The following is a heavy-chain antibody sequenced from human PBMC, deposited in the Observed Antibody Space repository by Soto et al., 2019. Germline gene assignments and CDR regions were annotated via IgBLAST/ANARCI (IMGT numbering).Heavy chain of an antibody. CDR3: ARGVFHYYGSGSPFDY. Sequence: SETLSLTCTVSGGSISSGGYYWSWIRQHPGKGLEWIGYIYYSGSTYYNPSLKSRVTISVDTSKNQFSLKLSSVTAADTAVYYCARGVFHYYGSGSPFDYWGQGTLVTVSS. V-gene: IGHV4-31*03. D-gene: IGHD3-10*01. CDR2: IYYSGST. J-gene: IGHJ4*02. CDR1: GGSISSGGYY.